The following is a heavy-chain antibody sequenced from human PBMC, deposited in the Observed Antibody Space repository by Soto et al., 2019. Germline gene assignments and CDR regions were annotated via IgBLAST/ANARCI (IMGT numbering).Heavy chain of an antibody. Sequence: GASLKISCKGSGYSFTSYWIGWVRQMPGKGLEWMGIIYPGDSDTRYSPSFQGQVTISADKSISTAYLQWSGLKASDTAMYYCSRGISGSYSGHYYYGMDVWGQGTTVTVSS. D-gene: IGHD1-26*01. CDR3: SRGISGSYSGHYYYGMDV. CDR1: GYSFTSYW. J-gene: IGHJ6*02. CDR2: IYPGDSDT. V-gene: IGHV5-51*01.